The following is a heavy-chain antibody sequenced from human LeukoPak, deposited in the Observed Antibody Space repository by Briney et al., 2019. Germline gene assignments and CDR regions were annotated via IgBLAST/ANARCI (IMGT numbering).Heavy chain of an antibody. Sequence: SETLSLTCAVYGGSFSGYYWSWIRQPPGKGLEWIGEINHSGSTNYNPSLKSRGTISVDTSKNQFSLKLSSVTAADTAVYYRAGGSITMIRGAPLWFDPWGKGTLVTVSS. J-gene: IGHJ5*02. D-gene: IGHD3-10*01. CDR1: GGSFSGYY. CDR2: INHSGST. V-gene: IGHV4-34*01. CDR3: AGGSITMIRGAPLWFDP.